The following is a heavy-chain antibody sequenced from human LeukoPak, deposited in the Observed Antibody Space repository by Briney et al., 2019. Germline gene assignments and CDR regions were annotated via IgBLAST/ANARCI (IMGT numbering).Heavy chain of an antibody. D-gene: IGHD6-13*01. CDR1: GFTFSRHD. Sequence: PGGSLRLSCVASGFTFSRHDMNWVRQAPGKGLEWVVVISYDGSNKYYADSVKGRFTISRDNSKNTLYLQMNKLRTEDTAVYYCAKGVSSSWSNDAFDIWGQGTMVTVSS. V-gene: IGHV3-30*18. CDR3: AKGVSSSWSNDAFDI. CDR2: ISYDGSNK. J-gene: IGHJ3*02.